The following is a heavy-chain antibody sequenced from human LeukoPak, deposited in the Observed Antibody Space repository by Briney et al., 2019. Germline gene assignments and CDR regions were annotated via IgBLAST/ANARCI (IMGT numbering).Heavy chain of an antibody. J-gene: IGHJ3*02. Sequence: ASVKVSCKASGYTFTSYYMHWVRQAPGQGLEWMGIINPSGGSTSYAQKFQGRVTITADESTSTAYMELNSLRSKDTAVYYCARDEASNAFDIWGQGTMVTVSS. CDR1: GYTFTSYY. CDR3: ARDEASNAFDI. V-gene: IGHV1-46*01. CDR2: INPSGGST.